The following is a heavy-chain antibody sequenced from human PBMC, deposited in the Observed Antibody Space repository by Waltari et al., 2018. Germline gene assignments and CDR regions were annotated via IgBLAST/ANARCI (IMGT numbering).Heavy chain of an antibody. J-gene: IGHJ4*02. CDR2: IYYSGST. CDR3: ASSSGGQQLVL. D-gene: IGHD6-13*01. V-gene: IGHV4-59*01. Sequence: QVQLQESGPGLVKPSETLSLTCTVSGGSISSYYWSWIRQPPGKGLEWIGYIYYSGSTHYNPPLKSRVTISVDTSKNQFSLKLSSVTAADTAVYYCASSSGGQQLVLWGQGTLVTVSS. CDR1: GGSISSYY.